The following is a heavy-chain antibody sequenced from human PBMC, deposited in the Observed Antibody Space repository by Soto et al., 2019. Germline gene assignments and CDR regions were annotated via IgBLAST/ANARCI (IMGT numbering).Heavy chain of an antibody. V-gene: IGHV4-59*01. J-gene: IGHJ5*02. CDR1: GGSISSYY. CDR3: ARARQYYDILTGYYSYRFDP. CDR2: IYYSGST. Sequence: SETLSLTCTVSGGSISSYYWSWIRQPPGKXLEWIGYIYYSGSTNYNPSLKSRVTISVDTSKNQFSLKLSSVTAADTAVYYCARARQYYDILTGYYSYRFDPWGQGTLVTVSS. D-gene: IGHD3-9*01.